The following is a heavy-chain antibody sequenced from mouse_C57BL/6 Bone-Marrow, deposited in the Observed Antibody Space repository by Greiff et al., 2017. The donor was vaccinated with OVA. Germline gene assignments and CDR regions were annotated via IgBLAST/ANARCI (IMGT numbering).Heavy chain of an antibody. CDR1: GFNIKDDY. J-gene: IGHJ3*01. CDR2: IDPENGDT. V-gene: IGHV14-4*01. D-gene: IGHD2-4*01. CDR3: TTSYYDYDEGFAY. Sequence: EVKLMESGAELVRPGASVKLSCTASGFNIKDDYMHWVKQRPEQGLEWIGWIDPENGDTEYASKFQGKATITADTSSNTAYLQLSSLTSEDTAVYYCTTSYYDYDEGFAYWGQGTLVTVSA.